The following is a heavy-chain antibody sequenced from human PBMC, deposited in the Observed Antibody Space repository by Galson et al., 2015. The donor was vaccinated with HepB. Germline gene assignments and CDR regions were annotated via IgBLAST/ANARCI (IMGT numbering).Heavy chain of an antibody. Sequence: SLRLSCAASGFTFDDYSLYWLRQVRGQRPEWISLLSWDGSHIFYSASVKGRFTISRDNTNNRLFLEMDSLRPEDSALYHCAKDVGLGRGGLDSWGQGTLVTVSS. J-gene: IGHJ4*02. V-gene: IGHV3-43*01. CDR1: GFTFDDYS. D-gene: IGHD1-26*01. CDR3: AKDVGLGRGGLDS. CDR2: LSWDGSHI.